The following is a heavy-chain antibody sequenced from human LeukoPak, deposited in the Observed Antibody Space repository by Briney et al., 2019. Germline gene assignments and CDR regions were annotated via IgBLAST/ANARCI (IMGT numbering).Heavy chain of an antibody. Sequence: VASVKVSCKASGYTFTSYDINWVRQATGQGLEWMGWMNPNSGTTGYAQKFQGRVTMTRNTSISTAYMELSSLRSEDTAVYYCARACVDYCSSTSCYTGDPWVDPWGQGTLVTVSS. CDR2: MNPNSGTT. D-gene: IGHD2-2*02. CDR1: GYTFTSYD. CDR3: ARACVDYCSSTSCYTGDPWVDP. V-gene: IGHV1-8*01. J-gene: IGHJ5*02.